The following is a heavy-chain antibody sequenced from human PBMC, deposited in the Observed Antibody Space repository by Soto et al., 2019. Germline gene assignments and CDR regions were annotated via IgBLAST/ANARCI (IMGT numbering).Heavy chain of an antibody. D-gene: IGHD5-12*01. CDR3: ARIDAPPWLRASKFDP. V-gene: IGHV4-59*01. CDR2: IFYSGNA. J-gene: IGHJ5*02. CDR1: GVSISNYY. Sequence: SETLSLTCTVSGVSISNYYWSWIRQPLGKGLEWIGYIFYSGNANYNPSLKSRVTMSVETSKKQFSLKLSSVTAADTAVYYCARIDAPPWLRASKFDPWGQGTLVTVSS.